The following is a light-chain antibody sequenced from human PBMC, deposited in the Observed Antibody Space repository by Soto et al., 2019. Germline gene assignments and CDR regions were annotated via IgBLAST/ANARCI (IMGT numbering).Light chain of an antibody. CDR1: QTISSW. CDR2: KAS. Sequence: DIQMTQSPSTLSGSVGDRVTITCRASQTISSWLAWCQQKPGKAPKLLIYKASTLKSGVPSRFSGSGSGTEITLTISSLQPDDFATYYCQHYNSYSEAFGQGTKVDIK. V-gene: IGKV1-5*03. J-gene: IGKJ1*01. CDR3: QHYNSYSEA.